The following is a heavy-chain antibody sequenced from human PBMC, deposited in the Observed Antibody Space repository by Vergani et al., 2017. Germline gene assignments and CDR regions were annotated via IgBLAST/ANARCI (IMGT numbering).Heavy chain of an antibody. CDR2: ISAYNGNT. CDR3: ARGREWLVQGY. V-gene: IGHV1-18*04. D-gene: IGHD6-19*01. Sequence: QVQLVQSGAEVKKPGASVKVSCKASGYTFTSYGISWVRQAPGQGLEWMGWISAYNGNTNYAQKFQGRVTMTRNTSISTAYMELSSLGSEDTAVYYCARGREWLVQGYWGQGTLVTVSS. J-gene: IGHJ4*02. CDR1: GYTFTSYG.